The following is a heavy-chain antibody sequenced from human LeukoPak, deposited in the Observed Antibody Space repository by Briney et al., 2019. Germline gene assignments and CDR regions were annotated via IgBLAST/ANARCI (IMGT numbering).Heavy chain of an antibody. V-gene: IGHV5-51*01. CDR3: ARHVPSSGWY. CDR1: GYSLTSYW. J-gene: IGHJ4*02. CDR2: IYPRDSDT. D-gene: IGHD6-19*01. Sequence: GESLKISCKGSGYSLTSYWIGWVRQMPGKGLEWMGIIYPRDSDTRYNPSFQGQVTISVDKSISTAYLQWSSLKASDTAMYYCARHVPSSGWYWGQGTLVTVSS.